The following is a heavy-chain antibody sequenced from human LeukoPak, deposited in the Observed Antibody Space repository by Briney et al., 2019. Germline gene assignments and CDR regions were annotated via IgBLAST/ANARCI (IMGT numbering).Heavy chain of an antibody. D-gene: IGHD1-26*01. CDR2: INHSGST. V-gene: IGHV4-34*01. Sequence: PSETLSLTCAVHGESFSGYYWSWIRQPPGKELEWIGEINHSGSTNYNPSLKSRATVSVDTSKNQFSLKLSSVTAADTAVYYCARRPRNTGSDDGPSGLDYWGQGTLVTVSS. J-gene: IGHJ4*02. CDR1: GESFSGYY. CDR3: ARRPRNTGSDDGPSGLDY.